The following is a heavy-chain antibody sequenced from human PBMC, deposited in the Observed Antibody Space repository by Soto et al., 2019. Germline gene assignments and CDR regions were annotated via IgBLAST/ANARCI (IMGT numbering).Heavy chain of an antibody. CDR1: GGTFSSYT. CDR2: IIPILGIA. D-gene: IGHD3-9*01. CDR3: ARDRADILTGYYRGTQLGY. V-gene: IGHV1-69*02. J-gene: IGHJ4*02. Sequence: QVQLVQSGAEVKKPGSSVKVSCKASGGTFSSYTISWVRQAPGQGLEWMGRIIPILGIANYARKFQGRVTVTEDKSRITGYMELSSLRSEDTGVYYCARDRADILTGYYRGTQLGYWGQGTLVTVSS.